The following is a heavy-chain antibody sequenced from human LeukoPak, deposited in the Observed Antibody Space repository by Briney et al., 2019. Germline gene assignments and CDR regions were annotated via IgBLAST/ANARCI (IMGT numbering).Heavy chain of an antibody. J-gene: IGHJ4*02. CDR3: ARDLGYSYGYPIGY. D-gene: IGHD5-18*01. CDR1: GGSFSGYY. Sequence: SETLSLTCAVYGGSFSGYYWSWIRQPPGKGLEWIGEINHSGSTNYNPSLKSRVTISVDTSKNQFSLKLSPVTAADTAVYYCARDLGYSYGYPIGYWGQGTLVTVSS. V-gene: IGHV4-34*01. CDR2: INHSGST.